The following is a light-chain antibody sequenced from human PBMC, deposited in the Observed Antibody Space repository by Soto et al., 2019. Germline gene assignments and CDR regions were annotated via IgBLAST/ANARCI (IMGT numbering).Light chain of an antibody. CDR2: DAS. Sequence: EIVLTQSPATVSLSPGERATLSCRASQSVSSYLAWYQQKPGQAPRLLIYDASNRATGIPARFSGSGSGTGFTLTISSLEPEDFAVYYCQQRSNWPLTFGGGTKVDIK. CDR1: QSVSSY. V-gene: IGKV3-11*01. J-gene: IGKJ4*01. CDR3: QQRSNWPLT.